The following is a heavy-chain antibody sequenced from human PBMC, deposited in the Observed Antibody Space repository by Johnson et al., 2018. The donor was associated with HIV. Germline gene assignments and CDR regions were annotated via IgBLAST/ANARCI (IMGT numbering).Heavy chain of an antibody. V-gene: IGHV3-23*04. D-gene: IGHD4-17*01. CDR1: GYSFDSHA. J-gene: IGHJ3*01. Sequence: EVQLVESGGGLLQPGGSLRLSCAASGYSFDSHAMNWVRQGPGKGLEWVAAISYSGSSTYYADSVKGRFTISRDNSKNTVYLQMNSLTADDTAIYYCARDATPWGGDYVGYAFDLWGQGTNVIVSS. CDR2: ISYSGSST. CDR3: ARDATPWGGDYVGYAFDL.